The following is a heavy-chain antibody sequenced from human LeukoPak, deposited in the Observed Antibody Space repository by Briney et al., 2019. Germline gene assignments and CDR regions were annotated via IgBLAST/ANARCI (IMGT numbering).Heavy chain of an antibody. CDR1: GGTFSSYA. D-gene: IGHD1-14*01. CDR2: IIPIFGTA. V-gene: IGHV1-69*05. J-gene: IGHJ4*02. CDR3: GKGGTMVATIDY. Sequence: ASVKVSCKASGGTFSSYAISWVRQAPGQGLEWMGRIIPIFGTANYAQKFQGRVTMTIDTSTATAYMDLGSLTSDDTAMYYCGKGGTMVATIDYWGQGTLVTVSS.